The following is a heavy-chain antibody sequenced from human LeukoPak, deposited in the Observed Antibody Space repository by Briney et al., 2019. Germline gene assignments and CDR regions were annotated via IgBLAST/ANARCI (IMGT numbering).Heavy chain of an antibody. CDR1: GFTFSSYV. CDR3: AKVIRAAGPFDY. V-gene: IGHV3-23*01. Sequence: QSGGSLRLSCAASGFTFSSYVMSWVRQAPGKGLEWVSAVSGSGGSTYYADSVKGRFTISRDNSKNTLYLQMNSLGAEDTAVYYCAKVIRAAGPFDYWGQGTLVTVSS. J-gene: IGHJ4*02. CDR2: VSGSGGST. D-gene: IGHD6-13*01.